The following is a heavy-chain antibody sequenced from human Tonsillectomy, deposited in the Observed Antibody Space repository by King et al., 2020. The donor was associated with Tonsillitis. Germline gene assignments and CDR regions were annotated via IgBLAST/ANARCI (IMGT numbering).Heavy chain of an antibody. CDR2: IGSSGGYI. D-gene: IGHD3-22*01. CDR1: EFIFSTYT. V-gene: IGHV3-21*01. J-gene: IGHJ3*02. Sequence: VQLVESGGGLVKPGGSLRLSCAASEFIFSTYTMNWVRQAPGKGLEWVSSIGSSGGYIYYADSVKGRFTITRDNAENPLYLQMNSLRAEDTAVYYCARVKKYYYDSSGYPLDTFDIWGQGTMVTVSS. CDR3: ARVKKYYYDSSGYPLDTFDI.